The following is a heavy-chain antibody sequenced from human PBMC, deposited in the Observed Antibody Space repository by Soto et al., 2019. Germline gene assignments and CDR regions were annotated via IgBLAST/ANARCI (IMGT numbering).Heavy chain of an antibody. CDR3: ADRVRGVTNGSDP. Sequence: SETLSLTCTFSGGSISSGDYYLSWIRQPPGKGLECIGYIYYSGSTYYNPSLKSRVTISVDTSKSQFSLKLTSVTAADTAVYYCADRVRGVTNGSDPWGQGPMVTVSS. V-gene: IGHV4-30-4*01. CDR1: GGSISSGDYY. D-gene: IGHD3-10*01. CDR2: IYYSGST. J-gene: IGHJ5*02.